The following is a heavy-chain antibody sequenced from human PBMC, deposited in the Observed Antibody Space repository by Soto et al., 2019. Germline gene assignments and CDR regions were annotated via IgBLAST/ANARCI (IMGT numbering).Heavy chain of an antibody. CDR1: GYSFTSYW. V-gene: IGHV5-51*01. J-gene: IGHJ6*02. CDR3: AASIFYYGMDV. CDR2: IYPGDSDT. Sequence: GESLKISCKGSGYSFTSYWIGWVRQMPGKGLEWMGIIYPGDSDTKYNPSFQGQVTISADKSITTTYLRWTSLKASDTAIYYCAASIFYYGMDVWGQGTTVTVSS.